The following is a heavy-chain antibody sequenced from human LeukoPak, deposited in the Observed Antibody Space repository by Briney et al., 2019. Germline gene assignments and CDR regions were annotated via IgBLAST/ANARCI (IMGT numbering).Heavy chain of an antibody. D-gene: IGHD2-2*01. Sequence: SETLSLTCAVYGGSFSGYYWSWIRQPPGKGLEWIGEINHSGSTNYNPSLKSRVTISIDTSKNQFSLKLSSVTAADTAVYYCARRYCSSTSCYFSYYFDYWGQGTLVTVSS. CDR2: INHSGST. J-gene: IGHJ4*02. CDR3: ARRYCSSTSCYFSYYFDY. CDR1: GGSFSGYY. V-gene: IGHV4-34*01.